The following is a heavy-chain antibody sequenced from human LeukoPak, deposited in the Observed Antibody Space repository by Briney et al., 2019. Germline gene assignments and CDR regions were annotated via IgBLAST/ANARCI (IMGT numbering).Heavy chain of an antibody. Sequence: ASVKVSCKVSGYTLTELSMHWVRQAPGKGLEWMGGFDPEDGETICAQKFQGRVTMTEDTSTDTAYMELSSLRSEDTAVYYCSLVTTGYCSSTSCYNTFDYWGQGTLVTVSS. CDR3: SLVTTGYCSSTSCYNTFDY. V-gene: IGHV1-24*01. D-gene: IGHD2-2*02. CDR2: FDPEDGET. J-gene: IGHJ4*02. CDR1: GYTLTELS.